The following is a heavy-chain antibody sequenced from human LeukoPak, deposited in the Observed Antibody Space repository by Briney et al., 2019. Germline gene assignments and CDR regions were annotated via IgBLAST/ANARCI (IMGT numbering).Heavy chain of an antibody. D-gene: IGHD6-19*01. CDR2: IKSKTDGGTT. J-gene: IGHJ4*02. Sequence: KAGGSLRLSCAASGFTFSNAWMSWVRQAPGKGLEWVGRIKSKTDGGTTDYAAPVKGRFTISRDDSKNTLYLQMDSLRAEDTAVYYCAKAMSSSGWYINPRLDYWGQGTLVTVSS. CDR3: AKAMSSSGWYINPRLDY. CDR1: GFTFSNAW. V-gene: IGHV3-15*01.